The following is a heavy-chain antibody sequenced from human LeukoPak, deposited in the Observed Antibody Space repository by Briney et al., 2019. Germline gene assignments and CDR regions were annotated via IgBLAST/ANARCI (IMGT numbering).Heavy chain of an antibody. CDR3: ARDIGSSWYSVGVHYYGMDV. CDR1: GGSISSYY. D-gene: IGHD6-13*01. Sequence: SETLSLTCTVSGGSISSYYWSWIRQPSGKGLEWIGYIYYSGSTNYNPSLKSRVTISVDTSKNQFSLKLSSVTAADTAVYYCARDIGSSWYSVGVHYYGMDVWGQGTTVTVSS. V-gene: IGHV4-59*01. CDR2: IYYSGST. J-gene: IGHJ6*02.